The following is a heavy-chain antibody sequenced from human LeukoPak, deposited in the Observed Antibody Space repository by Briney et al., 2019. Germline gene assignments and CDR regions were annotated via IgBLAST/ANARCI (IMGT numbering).Heavy chain of an antibody. CDR2: ISGSGGST. CDR1: GFTFSSYA. CDR3: ARARDEAALDY. Sequence: GGFLRLSCAASGFTFSSYAMTWVRQAPGKRLEWVSAISGSGGSTYYADSVKGRFTISRDNSKNTLYLQMNSLRAEDTAVYYCARARDEAALDYWGQGTLVTVSS. J-gene: IGHJ4*02. V-gene: IGHV3-23*01. D-gene: IGHD6-13*01.